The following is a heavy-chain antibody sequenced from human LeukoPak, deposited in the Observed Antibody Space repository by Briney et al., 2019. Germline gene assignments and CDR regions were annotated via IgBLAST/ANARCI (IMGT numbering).Heavy chain of an antibody. J-gene: IGHJ4*02. CDR2: IKQDGSEK. CDR3: ARTPYGDYGDY. V-gene: IGHV3-7*01. D-gene: IGHD4-17*01. CDR1: GFNFSIYS. Sequence: GGSLRLSCAASGFNFSIYSMNWVRQAPGKGLEWVANIKQDGSEKYYVDSVKGRFTISRDNAKNSLYLQMNSLRAEDTAVYYCARTPYGDYGDYWGQGTLVTVSS.